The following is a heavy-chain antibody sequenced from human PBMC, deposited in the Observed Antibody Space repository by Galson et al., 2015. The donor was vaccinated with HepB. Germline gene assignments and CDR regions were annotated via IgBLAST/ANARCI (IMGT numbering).Heavy chain of an antibody. CDR2: ISYDGSNK. D-gene: IGHD6-13*01. V-gene: IGHV3-30*04. CDR1: GFTFSSYA. Sequence: SLRLSCAVSGFTFSSYAMHWVRQAPGKGLEWVAVISYDGSNKYYADSVKGRFTISRDNSKNALYLQMNSLRAEDTAVYYCARDIAAAGKGALVYWGQGTLVTVSS. CDR3: ARDIAAAGKGALVY. J-gene: IGHJ4*02.